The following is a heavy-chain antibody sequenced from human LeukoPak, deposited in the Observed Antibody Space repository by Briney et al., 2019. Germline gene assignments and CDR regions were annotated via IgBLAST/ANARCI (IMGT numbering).Heavy chain of an antibody. CDR2: ISSSSYI. Sequence: PGGSLRLSCAASGFTFSSYSMNWVRQAPGKGLEWVSSISSSSYIYYADSVKGRFTISRDNAKNSLYLQMNSLRAEDTAVYYCAREKRLRLGELSLYWFDPWGQGTLVTVSS. V-gene: IGHV3-21*01. J-gene: IGHJ5*02. CDR1: GFTFSSYS. CDR3: AREKRLRLGELSLYWFDP. D-gene: IGHD3-16*02.